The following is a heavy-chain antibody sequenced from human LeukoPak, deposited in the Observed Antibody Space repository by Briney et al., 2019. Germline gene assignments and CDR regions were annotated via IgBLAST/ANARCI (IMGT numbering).Heavy chain of an antibody. CDR2: IYYSGSS. J-gene: IGHJ4*02. CDR1: GRSISSYY. V-gene: IGHV4-59*08. CDR3: ARHAVRGYSYLDY. Sequence: SETLSLTCSVSGRSISSYYWSWIRQPPRKGLEWIGYIYYSGSSNYNPSLKSRVTISVDTSKNQFSLKLTSVTAADTAVYYCARHAVRGYSYLDYWGQGTLVTVSS. D-gene: IGHD5-18*01.